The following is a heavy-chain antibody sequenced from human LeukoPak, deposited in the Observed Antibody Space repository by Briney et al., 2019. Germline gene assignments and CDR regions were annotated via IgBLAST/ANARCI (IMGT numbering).Heavy chain of an antibody. CDR1: GFTFSSYA. CDR2: ISGSGGST. Sequence: GGSLRLSYAASGFTFSSYAMSWVRQAPGKGLEWVSAISGSGGSTYYADSVKGRFTVSRDNSKNTLYLQMNSLRAEDTAVYYCAKDLYYYDSSGYTRPPFDYWGQGTLVTVSS. CDR3: AKDLYYYDSSGYTRPPFDY. J-gene: IGHJ4*02. D-gene: IGHD3-22*01. V-gene: IGHV3-23*01.